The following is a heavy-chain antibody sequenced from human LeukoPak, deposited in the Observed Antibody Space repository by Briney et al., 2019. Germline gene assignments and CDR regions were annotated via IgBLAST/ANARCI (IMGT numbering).Heavy chain of an antibody. V-gene: IGHV4-30-4*01. D-gene: IGHD3-22*01. J-gene: IGHJ4*02. CDR2: IYYSGSS. Sequence: PSQTLSLTCTVSGGSISSGDYYWSWIRQPPGKGLEWIGYIYYSGSSYYNPSLKSRVTISGDTSKNQFSLKLSSVTAADTAVYYCARAPYYYDSRDYWGQGTLVTVSS. CDR3: ARAPYYYDSRDY. CDR1: GGSISSGDYY.